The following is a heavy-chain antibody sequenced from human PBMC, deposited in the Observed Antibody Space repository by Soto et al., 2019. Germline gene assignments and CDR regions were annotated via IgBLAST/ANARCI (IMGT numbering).Heavy chain of an antibody. D-gene: IGHD3-22*01. V-gene: IGHV3-48*03. Sequence: GGSLRLSCVGSGFTFSSYEMNWVRQAPGKGLEWVSNIRSSGRSINYADSVKGRLTISRDNAKDSLYLQMNSLRAEDTAVYYCTRVRDSNDYWGQGTLVTVYS. J-gene: IGHJ4*02. CDR2: IRSSGRSI. CDR1: GFTFSSYE. CDR3: TRVRDSNDY.